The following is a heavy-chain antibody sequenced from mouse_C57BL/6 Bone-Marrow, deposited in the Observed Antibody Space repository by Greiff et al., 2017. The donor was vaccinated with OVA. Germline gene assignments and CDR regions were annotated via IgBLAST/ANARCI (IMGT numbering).Heavy chain of an antibody. Sequence: VKVVESGAELARPGASVKLSCKASGYTFTSYGISWVKQRTGQGLEWIGEIYPRSGNTYYNEKFKGKATLTADKSSSTAYMELRSLTSEDSAVYFCARDYGNPYYAMDYWGQGTSVTVSS. CDR2: IYPRSGNT. D-gene: IGHD2-1*01. J-gene: IGHJ4*01. V-gene: IGHV1-81*01. CDR3: ARDYGNPYYAMDY. CDR1: GYTFTSYG.